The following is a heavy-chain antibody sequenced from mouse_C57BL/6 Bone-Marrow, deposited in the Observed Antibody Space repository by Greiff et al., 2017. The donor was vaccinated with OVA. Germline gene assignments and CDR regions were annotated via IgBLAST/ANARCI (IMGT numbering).Heavy chain of an antibody. CDR1: GFTFSSYA. Sequence: EVKLVESGEGLVKPGGSLKLSCAASGFTFSSYAMSWVRQTPEKRLEWVAYISSGGDYIYYADTVKGRFTISRDNARNTLYLQMSSLKSEDTAMYYCTRDYYSNYRYYFDYWGQGTTLTVSS. J-gene: IGHJ2*01. D-gene: IGHD2-5*01. V-gene: IGHV5-9-1*02. CDR2: ISSGGDYI. CDR3: TRDYYSNYRYYFDY.